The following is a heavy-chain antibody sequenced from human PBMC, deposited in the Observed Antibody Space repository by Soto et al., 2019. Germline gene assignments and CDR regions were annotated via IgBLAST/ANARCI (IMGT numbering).Heavy chain of an antibody. CDR2: ISYDGSNK. J-gene: IGHJ6*02. CDR3: ARDYTVTTSDYYYYGMDV. Sequence: GSLRLSCAASGFTFSSYAMHWVRQAPGKGLEWVAVISYDGSNKYYADSVKGRFTISRDNSKNTLYLQMNSLRAEDTAVYYCARDYTVTTSDYYYYGMDVWGQGTTVTVSS. D-gene: IGHD4-4*01. V-gene: IGHV3-30-3*01. CDR1: GFTFSSYA.